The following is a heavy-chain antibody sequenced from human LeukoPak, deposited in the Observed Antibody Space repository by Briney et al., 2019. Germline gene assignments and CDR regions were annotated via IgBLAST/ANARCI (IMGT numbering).Heavy chain of an antibody. CDR1: GGSFSGYY. Sequence: PSETLSLTRAVYGGSFSGYYWSWIWQPPGKGLEWIWVINHSGSTNYNPSLTRRVSISVDTSKNQFSLKLSSVTAADTAVYYCARGGDYVWGSYFDPWGQGTLVTVSS. J-gene: IGHJ5*02. V-gene: IGHV4-34*01. CDR3: ARGGDYVWGSYFDP. D-gene: IGHD3-16*01. CDR2: INHSGST.